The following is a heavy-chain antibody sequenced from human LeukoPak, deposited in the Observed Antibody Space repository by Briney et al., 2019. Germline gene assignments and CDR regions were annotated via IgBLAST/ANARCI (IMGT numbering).Heavy chain of an antibody. Sequence: SETLSLTCTVSGGSISSYYWSWIRQPPGKGLEWIGYIYYSGSTNYNPSLKSRVTIPVDTSKNQFSLKLSSVTAADTAVYYCASTTGYYYGMDVWGQGTTVTVSS. J-gene: IGHJ6*02. V-gene: IGHV4-59*08. CDR3: ASTTGYYYGMDV. D-gene: IGHD2-2*01. CDR1: GGSISSYY. CDR2: IYYSGST.